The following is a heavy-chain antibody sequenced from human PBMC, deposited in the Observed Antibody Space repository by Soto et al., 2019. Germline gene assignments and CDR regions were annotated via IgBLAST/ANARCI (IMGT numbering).Heavy chain of an antibody. CDR2: ISSSSNYI. CDR1: GFTFSTYT. J-gene: IGHJ4*02. D-gene: IGHD3-10*01. CDR3: ARGYGSGDY. Sequence: EVQLVESVGGLVKPGGSLRLSCAASGFTFSTYTLNWVRQAPGKGLEWVSSISSSSNYIYYADSVKGRFTISRDNAKNSLYLQMNSLRVEDTAVYYCARGYGSGDYWGQGTLVTVSS. V-gene: IGHV3-21*01.